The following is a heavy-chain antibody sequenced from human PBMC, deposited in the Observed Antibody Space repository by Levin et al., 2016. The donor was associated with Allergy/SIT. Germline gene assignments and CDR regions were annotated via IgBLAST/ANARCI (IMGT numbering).Heavy chain of an antibody. Sequence: SETLSLTCTVSGGSIATAGYSWGWIRQFPAKGFEWIGNISRTGYTIYNPSLERRLTMSVDTSKSQFSLKLTSVTAADTAVYYCARDREHTHGRSFDYWGQGIPVTVSS. D-gene: IGHD1/OR15-1a*01. CDR2: ISRTGYT. V-gene: IGHV4-39*07. J-gene: IGHJ4*02. CDR1: GGSIATAGYS. CDR3: ARDREHTHGRSFDY.